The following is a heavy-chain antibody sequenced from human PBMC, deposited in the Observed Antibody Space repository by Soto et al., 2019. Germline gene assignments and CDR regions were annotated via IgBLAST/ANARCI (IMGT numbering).Heavy chain of an antibody. CDR3: AKESWGHSSVPFDY. J-gene: IGHJ4*02. Sequence: PGGSLRLSCAASGFTFSSYAMSWVRQAPGKGLEWVSGINVSGGSTYYADSVKGRFTISRGNSKNTLYLQMNSLRAEDTAVYYCAKESWGHSSVPFDYWGQGTLVTVSS. D-gene: IGHD3-22*01. V-gene: IGHV3-23*01. CDR2: INVSGGST. CDR1: GFTFSSYA.